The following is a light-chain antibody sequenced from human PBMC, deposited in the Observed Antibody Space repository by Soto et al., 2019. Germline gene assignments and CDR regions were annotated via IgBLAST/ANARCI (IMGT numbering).Light chain of an antibody. V-gene: IGKV1-27*01. CDR2: AAS. Sequence: EIQMTQSPSSLSASVGDRVTITCRASQGISNYLAWYQQKPGKVPKFLIYAASSSQSGVPSRFSGSGSGTDFPLTISSLPHEDVATYYCQKYYSAPRTFGQGTKVEIK. CDR3: QKYYSAPRT. CDR1: QGISNY. J-gene: IGKJ1*01.